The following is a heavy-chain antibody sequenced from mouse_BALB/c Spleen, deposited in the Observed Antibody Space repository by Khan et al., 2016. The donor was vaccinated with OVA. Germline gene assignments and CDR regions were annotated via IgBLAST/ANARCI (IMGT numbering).Heavy chain of an antibody. J-gene: IGHJ2*01. CDR1: GYTFTDYA. D-gene: IGHD2-3*01. V-gene: IGHV1S137*01. Sequence: QVQLKQSGPELVRPGVSVKISCKGSGYTFTDYAMHWVKQSHAKSLEWIGLISTYSGNTNYNQKFKGKATMTVDKSSSTAYMELARLTSEDSAIYYCARPADDGYYDYWGQGTTLTVSS. CDR3: ARPADDGYYDY. CDR2: ISTYSGNT.